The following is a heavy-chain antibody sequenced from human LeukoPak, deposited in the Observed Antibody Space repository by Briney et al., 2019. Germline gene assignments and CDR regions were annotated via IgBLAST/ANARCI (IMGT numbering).Heavy chain of an antibody. Sequence: ASVKVPCKASGYTFTSYGISWVRQAPGQGLEWMGWISAYNGNTNYAQKLQGRVTMTTDTSTSTAYMELRSLRSDDTAVYYCARGVRSSWYYYYYYMDVWGKGTTVTVSS. CDR2: ISAYNGNT. V-gene: IGHV1-18*01. J-gene: IGHJ6*03. D-gene: IGHD6-13*01. CDR1: GYTFTSYG. CDR3: ARGVRSSWYYYYYYMDV.